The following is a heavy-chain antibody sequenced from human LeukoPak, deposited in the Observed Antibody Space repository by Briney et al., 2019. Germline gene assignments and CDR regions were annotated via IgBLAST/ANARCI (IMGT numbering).Heavy chain of an antibody. CDR3: ARASGDRWYYYGMDV. V-gene: IGHV1-18*01. CDR2: ISAYNGNT. J-gene: IGHJ6*02. CDR1: GYTFTSYG. D-gene: IGHD3-10*01. Sequence: ASVKVSCKASGYTFTSYGISWVRQAPGQGLEWMGWISAYNGNTNYAQKFQGRVTMTTDTSTSTAYMELRSLRSDDTAVYYCARASGDRWYYYGMDVWGQGTTVTVSS.